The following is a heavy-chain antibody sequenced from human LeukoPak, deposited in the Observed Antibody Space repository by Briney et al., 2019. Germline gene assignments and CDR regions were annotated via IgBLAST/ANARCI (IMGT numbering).Heavy chain of an antibody. CDR2: ITGSADIT. D-gene: IGHD5-24*01. Sequence: PGGSLRLSCAASGFTFSNYGMNWVRQAPGKGLEWVSGITGSADITYYADSVKGRFTISRDNSKNTLYLQINSLRAEDTAVYFCARDDRWLQFNNWGRGTLVTVSS. CDR3: ARDDRWLQFNN. CDR1: GFTFSNYG. J-gene: IGHJ4*02. V-gene: IGHV3-23*01.